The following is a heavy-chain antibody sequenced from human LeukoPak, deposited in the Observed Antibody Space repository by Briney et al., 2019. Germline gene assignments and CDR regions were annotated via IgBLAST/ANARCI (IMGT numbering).Heavy chain of an antibody. CDR3: AREVGYSSSYYGRFDP. CDR1: GYTFTGYY. J-gene: IGHJ5*02. V-gene: IGHV1-2*06. CDR2: VNPNNGVP. D-gene: IGHD2-2*01. Sequence: ASVTVSCKAPGYTFTGYYMHWVRQAPGQGLEWMGRVNPNNGVPNYAQKFQGRVTLTRDSAISTFYMELSSLRSDDTAVYFCAREVGYSSSYYGRFDPWGQGTLVIVSS.